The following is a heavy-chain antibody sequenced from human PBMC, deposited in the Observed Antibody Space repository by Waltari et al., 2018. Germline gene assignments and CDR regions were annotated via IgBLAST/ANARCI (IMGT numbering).Heavy chain of an antibody. J-gene: IGHJ4*02. CDR2: IYYSGST. Sequence: QVQLQESGPGLVKPSQTLSLTCTVSGGSISRGGYYWSWIRQHPGKGLEWIGYIYYSGSTYYNPSLKSRVTISVDTSKNQFSLKLSSVTAADTAVYYCARRAPAAVSPYFDYWGQGTLVTVSS. CDR1: GGSISRGGYY. V-gene: IGHV4-31*03. D-gene: IGHD2-2*01. CDR3: ARRAPAAVSPYFDY.